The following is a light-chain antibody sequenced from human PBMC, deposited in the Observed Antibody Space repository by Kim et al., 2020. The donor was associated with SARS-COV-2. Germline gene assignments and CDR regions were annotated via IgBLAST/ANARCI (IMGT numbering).Light chain of an antibody. J-gene: IGKJ5*01. CDR1: QSVTSY. V-gene: IGKV3-20*01. CDR2: GTS. Sequence: EIVLTQSPGTLSLSPGERAILSCRASQSVTSYLAWHQKKPGQAPRLLIYGTSSRATGIPDRCSGSGSGTDFTLTISRLEPEDSAVYYCQQYYTLITFGQGTRLEIK. CDR3: QQYYTLIT.